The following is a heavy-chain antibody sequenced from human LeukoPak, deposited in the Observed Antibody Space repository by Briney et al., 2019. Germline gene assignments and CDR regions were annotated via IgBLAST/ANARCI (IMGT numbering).Heavy chain of an antibody. CDR2: INTNTGNP. V-gene: IGHV7-4-1*02. D-gene: IGHD2/OR15-2a*01. J-gene: IGHJ4*02. CDR3: ARGPFHGEYYFDY. CDR1: GYTFTGYY. Sequence: GASVKVSCKASGYTFTGYYLHWVRQAPGQGLEWMGWINTNTGNPTYAQGFTGRFVFSLDTSVSTAYLQISSLKAEDTAVYHCARGPFHGEYYFDYWGQGTLVTVSS.